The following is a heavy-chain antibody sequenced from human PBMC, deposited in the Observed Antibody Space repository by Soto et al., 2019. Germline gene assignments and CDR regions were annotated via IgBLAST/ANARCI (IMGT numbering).Heavy chain of an antibody. Sequence: QVQLVESGGGVVQPGRSLRLSCAASGFTFSSYAMHWVRQAPGKGLEWVAVISYDGSNKYYADSVKGRFTISRDNSKNTLYLQMNSLRAEDTAVYYCARDYLHIPVGQGYFDLWGRGTLVTVSS. J-gene: IGHJ2*01. CDR1: GFTFSSYA. CDR2: ISYDGSNK. D-gene: IGHD3-10*01. CDR3: ARDYLHIPVGQGYFDL. V-gene: IGHV3-30-3*01.